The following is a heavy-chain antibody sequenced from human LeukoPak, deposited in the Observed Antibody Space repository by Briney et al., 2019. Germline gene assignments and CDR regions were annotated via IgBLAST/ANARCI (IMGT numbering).Heavy chain of an antibody. Sequence: PGGSLRLSCAASGFTVSSNYMSWVRQAPGKGLEWVSAISGSGGSTYYADSVKGRFTISRDNSKNTLYLQMNSLRAEDTAVYYCARDAGRDGYNPMWAFDIWGQGTMVTVSS. V-gene: IGHV3-23*01. J-gene: IGHJ3*02. CDR3: ARDAGRDGYNPMWAFDI. D-gene: IGHD5-24*01. CDR1: GFTVSSNY. CDR2: ISGSGGST.